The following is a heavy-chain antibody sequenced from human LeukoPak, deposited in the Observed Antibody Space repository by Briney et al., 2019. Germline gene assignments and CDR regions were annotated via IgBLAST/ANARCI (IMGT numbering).Heavy chain of an antibody. Sequence: GGSLRLSCAASGFTFSSYNMNWVRQAPGKGLEWVSSISSSSSYIYYADSVKGRFIISRDNAKNSLYLQMNSLRAEDTAVYYCARFITGPYYFDYWGRGTLVTVSS. V-gene: IGHV3-21*01. CDR3: ARFITGPYYFDY. D-gene: IGHD3-22*01. J-gene: IGHJ4*02. CDR2: ISSSSSYI. CDR1: GFTFSSYN.